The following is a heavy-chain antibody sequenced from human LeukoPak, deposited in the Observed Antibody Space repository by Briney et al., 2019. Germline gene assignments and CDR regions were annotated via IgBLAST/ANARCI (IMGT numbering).Heavy chain of an antibody. CDR1: GGSISSSGYY. CDR3: ARQVATKGEWAFDI. V-gene: IGHV4-39*07. CDR2: INLSGHT. D-gene: IGHD5-12*01. Sequence: SETLSLTCTVSGGSISSSGYYWGWIRQPPGKGLEWIGSINLSGHTYYNPSLKSRVTISVDTSKNQFSLKLSSVTAADTAVYYCARQVATKGEWAFDIWGQGTMVTASS. J-gene: IGHJ3*02.